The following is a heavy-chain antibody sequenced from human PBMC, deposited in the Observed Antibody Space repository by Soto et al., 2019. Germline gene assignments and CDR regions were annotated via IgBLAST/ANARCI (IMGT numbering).Heavy chain of an antibody. V-gene: IGHV3-33*01. Sequence: GGSLRLSCAASGFTFSSYGMHWVRQAPGKGLEWVAVIWYDGSNKYYADSVKGRFTISRDNSKNTLYLQMNSLRAEDTAVYYCARDGLYWRGIDYWGQGTLVTVSS. J-gene: IGHJ4*02. CDR3: ARDGLYWRGIDY. CDR2: IWYDGSNK. D-gene: IGHD1-1*01. CDR1: GFTFSSYG.